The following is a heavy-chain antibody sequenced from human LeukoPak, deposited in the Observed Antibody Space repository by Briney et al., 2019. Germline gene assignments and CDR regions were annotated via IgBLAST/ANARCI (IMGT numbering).Heavy chain of an antibody. D-gene: IGHD7-27*01. J-gene: IGHJ5*02. CDR3: ARGSGLTGDLKRPFDP. V-gene: IGHV1-18*01. CDR1: GYTFTSYG. Sequence: VGPVKVSCKASGYTFTSYGISWVRQAPGQGLEWMGWISAYNGNTNYAQKLQGRVTMTTDTSTSTAYMELRSLRSDDTAVYYCARGSGLTGDLKRPFDPWGQGALVTVSS. CDR2: ISAYNGNT.